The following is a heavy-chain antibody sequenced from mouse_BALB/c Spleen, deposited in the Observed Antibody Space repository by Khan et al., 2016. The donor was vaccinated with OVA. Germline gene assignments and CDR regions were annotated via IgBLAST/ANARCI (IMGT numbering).Heavy chain of an antibody. CDR2: ISYSGST. V-gene: IGHV3-2*02. Sequence: EVQLQESGPGLVKPSQSLSLTCTVTGYSITSDYAWNWIRQFPGNKLEWMGYISYSGSTNYNPSLKSRISNTRDTSKNQFFLQLNSVTTEDTATCYCARDGSRYNYAMDYWGQGTSVTVSS. D-gene: IGHD2-3*01. CDR1: GYSITSDYA. J-gene: IGHJ4*01. CDR3: ARDGSRYNYAMDY.